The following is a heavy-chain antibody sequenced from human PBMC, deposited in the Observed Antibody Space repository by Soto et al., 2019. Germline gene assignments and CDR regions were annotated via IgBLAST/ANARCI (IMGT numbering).Heavy chain of an antibody. Sequence: ALEMLSHRNSVLEGSSGSRGYHRGMIHQPPGKGLEWIGSIYYSGSTYYNPSLKSRVTISVDTSKNQFSLKLSSVTAADTAVYYCARHTLYYYYYMDVWGKGTTVTVSS. CDR3: ARHTLYYYYYMDV. J-gene: IGHJ6*03. CDR2: IYYSGST. CDR1: EGSSGSRGYH. V-gene: IGHV4-39*01.